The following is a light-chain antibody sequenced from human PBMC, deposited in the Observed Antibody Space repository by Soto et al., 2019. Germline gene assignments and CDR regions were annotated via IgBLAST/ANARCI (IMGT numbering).Light chain of an antibody. CDR2: DAS. J-gene: IGKJ2*01. V-gene: IGKV3D-20*01. Sequence: TVLTQSQGTLSLSPGERATLSCGASQTISSTYLAWYQQKPRLAPRLLIYDASARATGIPDRFRGSGSGTNFTLTISRLEPEDFAVYYCQQYDSSPVTFGQGTKLEIK. CDR3: QQYDSSPVT. CDR1: QTISSTY.